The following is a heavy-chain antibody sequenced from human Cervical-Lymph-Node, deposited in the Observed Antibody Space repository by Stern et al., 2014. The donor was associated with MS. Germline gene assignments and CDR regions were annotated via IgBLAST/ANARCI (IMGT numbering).Heavy chain of an antibody. J-gene: IGHJ6*02. CDR1: GFIFRTYG. CDR2: ISYDGNDK. V-gene: IGHV3-30*18. Sequence: LQLLQSGGGVVQPGRSLRLSCAASGFIFRTYGMHWVRQAPGKGLEWVAVISYDGNDKYSAGSVKGRFTISRDNSKNTLYLQMNSLKTEDTAVYYCAKDSQSRTTYHYYGMDVWGQGTTVAVSS. CDR3: AKDSQSRTTYHYYGMDV. D-gene: IGHD1-1*01.